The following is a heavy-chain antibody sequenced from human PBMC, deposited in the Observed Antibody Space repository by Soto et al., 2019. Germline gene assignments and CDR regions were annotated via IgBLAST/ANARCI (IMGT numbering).Heavy chain of an antibody. Sequence: GGSLRLSCAASGFTFSSYSMNWVRQAPGKGLEWVSSISSSSSYIYYADSVKGRFTISRDNAKNSLYLQMNSLRAEDTAVYYCARDGQSESHYYYGMDVWGQGXTVTV. D-gene: IGHD6-19*01. J-gene: IGHJ6*02. CDR1: GFTFSSYS. V-gene: IGHV3-21*01. CDR2: ISSSSSYI. CDR3: ARDGQSESHYYYGMDV.